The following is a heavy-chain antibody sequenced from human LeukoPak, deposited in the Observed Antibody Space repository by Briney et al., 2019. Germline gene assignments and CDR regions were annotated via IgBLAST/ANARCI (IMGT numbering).Heavy chain of an antibody. Sequence: GGSLRLSCAGSGFTFSNYWMSWVRQVPGKGLEWVANINQDGSEKHYVDSVKGRFTISRDNAKNSLYLQMNSLRAEDRAVYYCAREGGGFDYWGQGTLVTVSS. CDR1: GFTFSNYW. D-gene: IGHD3-16*01. J-gene: IGHJ4*02. CDR3: AREGGGFDY. CDR2: INQDGSEK. V-gene: IGHV3-7*04.